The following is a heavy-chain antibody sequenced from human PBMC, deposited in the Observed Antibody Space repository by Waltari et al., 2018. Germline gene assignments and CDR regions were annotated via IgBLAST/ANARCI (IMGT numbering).Heavy chain of an antibody. V-gene: IGHV3-7*04. Sequence: EVQLVESGGGLVQPGGSLRLSCAASGFTFSSYWMSWVRQAPVKGLEWVANIKQDGSEKYYVDSVKGRFTISRDNAKNSVYLQMNSLRAEDTAVYYCAREYHYYGSGSYDAFDIWGQGTMVTVSS. CDR3: AREYHYYGSGSYDAFDI. CDR1: GFTFSSYW. CDR2: IKQDGSEK. J-gene: IGHJ3*02. D-gene: IGHD3-10*01.